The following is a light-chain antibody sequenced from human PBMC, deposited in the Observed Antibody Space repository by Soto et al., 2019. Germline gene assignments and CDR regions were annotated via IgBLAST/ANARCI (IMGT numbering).Light chain of an antibody. Sequence: IVLTQSPGTLSLSPGERATLSCRASQSVSSNFLAWYQQKPGQAPRLLIYGASSRATGIPGRFSGSGSGTDFTLTISRLEPEDFAVYYCQQYGSSPMTFGQGTKVDIK. CDR2: GAS. J-gene: IGKJ1*01. CDR1: QSVSSNF. V-gene: IGKV3-20*01. CDR3: QQYGSSPMT.